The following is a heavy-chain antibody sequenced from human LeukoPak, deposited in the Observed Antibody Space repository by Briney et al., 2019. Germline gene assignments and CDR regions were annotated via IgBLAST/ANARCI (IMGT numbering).Heavy chain of an antibody. CDR2: IRYDGSNK. J-gene: IGHJ4*02. V-gene: IGHV3-30*02. CDR1: GFTFSSYG. Sequence: GGSLRLSCAASGFTFSSYGMHWVRQAPRKGLEWVAFIRYDGSNKYYADSVKGRFTISRDNSQNTLYLQMNSLRPEDTAVYYCAKRLSGSYLKAFDYWGQGTLVTVSS. CDR3: AKRLSGSYLKAFDY. D-gene: IGHD1-26*01.